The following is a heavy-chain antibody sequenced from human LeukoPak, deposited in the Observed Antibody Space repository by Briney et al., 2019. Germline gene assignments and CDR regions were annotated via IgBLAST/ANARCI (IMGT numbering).Heavy chain of an antibody. CDR1: GYTFTSYG. V-gene: IGHV1-18*01. Sequence: ASVKVSCQASGYTFTSYGISWVRQAPGQGLEWMGWISAYNGNTNYAQKLQGRVTMTTDPSTSTAYMELRSLRSDDTAVYYCARDRYYYDSSGYYVHGAFDIWGQGTMVTVSS. J-gene: IGHJ3*02. D-gene: IGHD3-22*01. CDR3: ARDRYYYDSSGYYVHGAFDI. CDR2: ISAYNGNT.